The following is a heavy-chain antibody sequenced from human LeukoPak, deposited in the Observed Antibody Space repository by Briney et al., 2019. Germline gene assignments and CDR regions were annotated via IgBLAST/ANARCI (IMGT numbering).Heavy chain of an antibody. CDR3: ARQRQQWLNYYYYMDV. J-gene: IGHJ6*03. D-gene: IGHD6-19*01. CDR1: GDSISSSNYY. Sequence: SETLSLTCTVSGDSISSSNYYWGWIRQPPGKGLEWIGSIYYSGSTYYNPSLKSRVTISVDTSKNQFSLKLSSVTAADTAVYYCARQRQQWLNYYYYMDVWGKGTTVTISS. CDR2: IYYSGST. V-gene: IGHV4-39*01.